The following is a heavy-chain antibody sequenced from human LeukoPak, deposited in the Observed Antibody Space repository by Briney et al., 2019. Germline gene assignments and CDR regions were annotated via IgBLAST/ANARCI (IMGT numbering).Heavy chain of an antibody. CDR1: GFTFSDYY. D-gene: IGHD2-2*01. CDR2: ISSSGSTI. V-gene: IGHV3-11*04. Sequence: PGGSLRLSCAASGFTFSDYYMSWIRQAPGKGLEWVSYISSSGSTIYYADSVKGRFTISRDNAKNSLYLQMNSLRAEDTAVYYCAREDGEYCSSTSCSEPFDYWGQGTLVTVSS. CDR3: AREDGEYCSSTSCSEPFDY. J-gene: IGHJ4*02.